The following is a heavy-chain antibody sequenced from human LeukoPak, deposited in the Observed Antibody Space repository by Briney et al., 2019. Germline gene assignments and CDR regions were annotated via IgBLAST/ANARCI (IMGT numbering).Heavy chain of an antibody. V-gene: IGHV3-23*01. D-gene: IGHD6-13*01. CDR1: GFTFSSYA. Sequence: PGGSLRLSCAVSGFTFSSYAMSWVRQAPGKGLEWVSTISGSGDNTYSADSVRGRFTISRDNSKNTLYLQMNSLRAEDTAIYYCAKVSWANYFDYWGQGTLVIVSS. CDR2: ISGSGDNT. J-gene: IGHJ4*02. CDR3: AKVSWANYFDY.